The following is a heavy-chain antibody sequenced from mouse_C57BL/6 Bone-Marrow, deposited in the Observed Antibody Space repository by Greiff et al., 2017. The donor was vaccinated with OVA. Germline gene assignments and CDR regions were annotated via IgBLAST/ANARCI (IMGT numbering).Heavy chain of an antibody. Sequence: EVPLVESGGGLVQPGGSLSLSCAASGFTFTAYYMRWVRQPPGKSLEWLGVIRNNANCSTIEYSAYVKGRFTISRDNSQSILYLQMNALRAEDSATYYCARYAIYYGNSYWYFDVWGTGTTVTVSS. J-gene: IGHJ1*03. D-gene: IGHD2-1*01. CDR1: GFTFTAYY. V-gene: IGHV7-3*01. CDR2: IRNNANCSTI. CDR3: ARYAIYYGNSYWYFDV.